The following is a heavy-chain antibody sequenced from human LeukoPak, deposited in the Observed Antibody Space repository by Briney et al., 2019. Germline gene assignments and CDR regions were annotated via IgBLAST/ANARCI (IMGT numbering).Heavy chain of an antibody. CDR2: IYHSGST. Sequence: SETLSLTCAVSGGSISSSNWWSWVRQPPGKGLEWIGEIYHSGSTNYNPSLKSRVTISVDKSKNQLSLKLSSVTAADTAVYYCASRFTTYYYDSSGYHTYFDYWGQGTLVTVSS. J-gene: IGHJ4*02. CDR1: GGSISSSNW. V-gene: IGHV4-4*02. D-gene: IGHD3-22*01. CDR3: ASRFTTYYYDSSGYHTYFDY.